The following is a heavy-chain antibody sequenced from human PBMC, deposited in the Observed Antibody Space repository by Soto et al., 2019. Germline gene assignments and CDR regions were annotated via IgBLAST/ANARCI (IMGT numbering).Heavy chain of an antibody. Sequence: PSDSPFRTWDVASTSICSGAYSWRWIRQPPGKGLEWIGYIYHSGSAYYTPSLKSRVTMSMDRSKDQLSLKLSSVTAADTAVYFCARGMVNCNYFGY. J-gene: IGHJ4*01. V-gene: IGHV4-30-2*01. CDR1: STSICSGAYS. D-gene: IGHD2-15*01. CDR3: ARGMVNCNYFGY. CDR2: IYHSGSA.